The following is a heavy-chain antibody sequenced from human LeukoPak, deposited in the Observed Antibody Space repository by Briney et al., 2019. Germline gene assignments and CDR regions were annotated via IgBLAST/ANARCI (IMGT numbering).Heavy chain of an antibody. CDR1: GYTLTELS. D-gene: IGHD2-15*01. CDR2: FDPEDGET. CDR3: ATANCSGGSCYSPEYFQH. Sequence: GASVKVSCKVSGYTLTELSMHWVRQAPGKGLEWMGGFDPEDGETIYAQKFQGRVTVTEDTSTDTAYMELSSLRSEDTAVYYCATANCSGGSCYSPEYFQHWGQGTLVTVSS. J-gene: IGHJ1*01. V-gene: IGHV1-24*01.